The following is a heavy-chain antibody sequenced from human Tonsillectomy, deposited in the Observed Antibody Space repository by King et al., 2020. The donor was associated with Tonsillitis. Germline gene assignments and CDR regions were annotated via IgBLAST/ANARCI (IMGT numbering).Heavy chain of an antibody. CDR1: GFTFSNAW. J-gene: IGHJ4*02. V-gene: IGHV3-15*01. CDR2: IKSKSAGGTT. Sequence: VQLVESGGDLVKPGGSLRLSCAASGFTFSNAWMSWARQASGQGLEWVGRIKSKSAGGTTDYAAPVKGRLTISRDDSKNTLYLQMNSLETEDTAVYYCTTDRGIAVRPIFDSWGQGTLVTVSS. CDR3: TTDRGIAVRPIFDS. D-gene: IGHD6-6*01.